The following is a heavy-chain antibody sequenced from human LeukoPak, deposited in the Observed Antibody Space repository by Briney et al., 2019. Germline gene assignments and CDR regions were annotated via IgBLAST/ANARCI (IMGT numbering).Heavy chain of an antibody. CDR2: IFYSGST. D-gene: IGHD5-12*01. Sequence: PSETLSLTCSVSGGSISSYYWSRIRQPPGKGLEWIGYIFYSGSTIYNPSLRSRVTISVDTSKNQLSLKLTSVTAADTAVYYCARRGYTTSGGHWFDPWGQGTLVTVSS. J-gene: IGHJ5*02. CDR3: ARRGYTTSGGHWFDP. V-gene: IGHV4-59*08. CDR1: GGSISSYY.